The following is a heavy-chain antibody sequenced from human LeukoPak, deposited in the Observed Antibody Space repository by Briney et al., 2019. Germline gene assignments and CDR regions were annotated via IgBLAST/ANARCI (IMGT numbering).Heavy chain of an antibody. D-gene: IGHD4-17*01. Sequence: GGSLRLSCAASGFTFSSYGMHWVRQAPGQGLEWMGIINPSGGSTSYAQKFQGRVTMTRDTSTSTVYMELSSLRSEDTAVYYCAMTMMTTSDYWGQGTLVTVSS. J-gene: IGHJ4*02. V-gene: IGHV1-46*01. CDR3: AMTMMTTSDY. CDR1: GFTFSSYG. CDR2: INPSGGST.